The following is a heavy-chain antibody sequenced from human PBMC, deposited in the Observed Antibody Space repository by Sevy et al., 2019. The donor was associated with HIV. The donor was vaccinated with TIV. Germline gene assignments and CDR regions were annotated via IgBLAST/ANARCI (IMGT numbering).Heavy chain of an antibody. D-gene: IGHD5-12*01. Sequence: GGSLRLSCTTSGFTFDDYAMTWFRQAPGKGLEWVAFITRNSYEAYGGTTDYAAPVKGRFIISRDDSKSIAYLQMNSLNTEDTAVYYCTRGLATADTTEYYFDYRGQGTLATVSS. CDR3: TRGLATADTTEYYFDY. CDR2: ITRNSYEAYGGTT. J-gene: IGHJ4*02. CDR1: GFTFDDYA. V-gene: IGHV3-49*03.